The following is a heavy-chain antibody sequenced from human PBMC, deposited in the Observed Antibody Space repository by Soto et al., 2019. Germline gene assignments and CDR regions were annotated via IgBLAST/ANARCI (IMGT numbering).Heavy chain of an antibody. V-gene: IGHV3-23*01. CDR2: ISGSGINT. Sequence: EVQLLESGGGLVQPGGSLRLSCAASGFTFSNYAMSWVRQAPGKGLEWVSGISGSGINTYYADSVKGRITTSRDNSKNMLYLQMNSPRAEDTAVYYCAKPAGVGAYYYYGMDVWGQGTTVTVSS. CDR1: GFTFSNYA. J-gene: IGHJ6*02. CDR3: AKPAGVGAYYYYGMDV. D-gene: IGHD2-2*01.